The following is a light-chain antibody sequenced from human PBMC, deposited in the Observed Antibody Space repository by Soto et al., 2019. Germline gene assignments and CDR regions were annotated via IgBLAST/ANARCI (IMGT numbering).Light chain of an antibody. CDR1: GSDIGSNT. CDR2: SND. V-gene: IGLV1-44*01. CDR3: ISYTSSSTWV. Sequence: QSVLTQPPSASGTPGQRVTISCSGSGSDIGSNTVNWYQQVPGAAPRLLIYSNDQRPSGVPDRFSGSKSGTSASLTISGLQAEDESDYYCISYTSSSTWVFGGGTKVTVL. J-gene: IGLJ3*02.